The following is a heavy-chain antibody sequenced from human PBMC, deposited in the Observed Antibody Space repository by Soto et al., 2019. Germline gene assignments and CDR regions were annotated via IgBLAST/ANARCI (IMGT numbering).Heavy chain of an antibody. D-gene: IGHD3-22*01. CDR1: GGSISSGGYY. CDR2: IYYSGST. J-gene: IGHJ6*02. CDR3: ARDQKEDYDSSGTEPHYGMDV. Sequence: SETLSLTCTVSGGSISSGGYYWSWIRQHPGKGLEWIGYIYYSGSTYYNPSLKSRVTIPVDTSKNQFSLKLSSVTAADTAVYYCARDQKEDYDSSGTEPHYGMDVWGQGTTVTVSS. V-gene: IGHV4-31*03.